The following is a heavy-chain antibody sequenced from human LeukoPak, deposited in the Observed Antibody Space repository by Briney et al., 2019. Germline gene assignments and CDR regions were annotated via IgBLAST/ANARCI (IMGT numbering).Heavy chain of an antibody. Sequence: GGSLRLSCTASGFTFSSSAMSWVRQAPGKGLEWVSTITRSGGRTFYADSVKGRFTISRDNSKNTLYLQMNSLRAEDTAVYYCAKATRGYGEFDYWGQGTLVTVSS. CDR3: AKATRGYGEFDY. CDR2: ITRSGGRT. D-gene: IGHD1-1*01. J-gene: IGHJ4*02. V-gene: IGHV3-23*01. CDR1: GFTFSSSA.